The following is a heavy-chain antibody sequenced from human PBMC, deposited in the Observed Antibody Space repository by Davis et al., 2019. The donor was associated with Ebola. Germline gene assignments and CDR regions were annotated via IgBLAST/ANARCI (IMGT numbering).Heavy chain of an antibody. CDR3: ARDLVNSTWHYYNYAMDV. CDR2: ISRDGAFA. CDR1: GFSFSNYD. J-gene: IGHJ6*02. V-gene: IGHV3-64*02. D-gene: IGHD6-13*01. Sequence: PGGSLRLSCAASGFSFSNYDMHWLRQAAGKGLAHVSTISRDGAFADYAESVKGRFTISRDTSKNMLFLQMGSLRPDDMAVYYCARDLVNSTWHYYNYAMDVWGQGTTVTVSS.